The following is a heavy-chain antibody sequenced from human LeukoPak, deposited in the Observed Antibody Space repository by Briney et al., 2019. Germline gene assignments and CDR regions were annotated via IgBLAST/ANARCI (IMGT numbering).Heavy chain of an antibody. CDR2: ISSSSSNM. D-gene: IGHD1-1*01. CDR1: RFTFSSYS. CDR3: AIDGAGIHYYMDV. J-gene: IGHJ6*03. V-gene: IGHV3-48*01. Sequence: GGSLRLSCAASRFTFSSYSMNWVRQAPGKGLEWVSYISSSSSNMYYADSVKGRFTISRDNAKNSLYLQMNSLRAEDTAVYYCAIDGAGIHYYMDVWGKGTTVTVSS.